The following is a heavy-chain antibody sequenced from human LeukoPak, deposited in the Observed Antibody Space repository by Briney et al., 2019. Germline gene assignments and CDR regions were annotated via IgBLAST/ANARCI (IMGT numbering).Heavy chain of an antibody. J-gene: IGHJ4*02. V-gene: IGHV3-48*03. D-gene: IGHD5-18*01. CDR1: GFTFSNYE. CDR2: ISGSGSTI. CDR3: ARVRSGYSHENYFDY. Sequence: GGSMRLSSAAYGFTFSNYEMNWVRQAPGKGLEWVSYISGSGSTIYYADSVKGRFTISRDNAKDSLYLQMNSLRAEDTAVYYCARVRSGYSHENYFDYWGQGTLVTVSS.